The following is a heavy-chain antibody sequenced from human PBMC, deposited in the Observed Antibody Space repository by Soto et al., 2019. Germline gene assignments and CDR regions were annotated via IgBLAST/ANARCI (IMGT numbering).Heavy chain of an antibody. CDR2: ISGSGGST. CDR1: GITFTAYA. V-gene: IGHV3-23*01. Sequence: EVHLLESGGGLVQPGGSLRLSCAASGITFTAYAMSWVRHAPGKGLEWVSSISGSGGSTYYADSVKGRLTISRDNSKNTLYLQMNSLRAEGRAVYYCATIIIPAATNFYWGQGTLVTVSS. D-gene: IGHD2-2*01. CDR3: ATIIIPAATNFY. J-gene: IGHJ4*02.